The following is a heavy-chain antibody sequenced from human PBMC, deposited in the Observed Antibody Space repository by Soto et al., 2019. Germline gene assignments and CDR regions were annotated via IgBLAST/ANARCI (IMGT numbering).Heavy chain of an antibody. CDR2: IYYSGST. D-gene: IGHD1-26*01. J-gene: IGHJ3*02. V-gene: IGHV4-28*01. CDR1: GYSISSSNW. CDR3: ARTSSAKYSGSPGAFDI. Sequence: SETLSLTCAVSGYSISSSNWWGWIRQPPGKGLEWIGYIYYSGSTYYNPSLKSRVTMSVDTSKNQFSLKLSSVTAVDTAVYYCARTSSAKYSGSPGAFDIWGQGTMVTVS.